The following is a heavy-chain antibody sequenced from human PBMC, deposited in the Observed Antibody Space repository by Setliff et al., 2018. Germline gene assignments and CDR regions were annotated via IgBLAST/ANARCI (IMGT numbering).Heavy chain of an antibody. D-gene: IGHD3-10*01. Sequence: PSETLSLTCIVSGGSISSSSYYWGWIRQPPGKGLEWIGNIYYSGSTYYNPSLKSRVTISVDTSKNQFSLKLSSVTAADTAVYYCARTSTYVLGSGSYWDRWFDPWSQGTLVTVSS. CDR2: IYYSGST. CDR3: ARTSTYVLGSGSYWDRWFDP. J-gene: IGHJ5*02. CDR1: GGSISSSSYY. V-gene: IGHV4-39*07.